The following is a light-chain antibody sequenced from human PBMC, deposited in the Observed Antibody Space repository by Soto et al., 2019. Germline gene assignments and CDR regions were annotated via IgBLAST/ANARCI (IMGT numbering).Light chain of an antibody. V-gene: IGKV1-5*03. CDR2: KAF. CDR1: QSISSW. Sequence: DIQMTQSPSTLSASVGDRVTITCRASQSISSWLAWYQQKPGKAPKLLIYKAFSLESGVPSRFSGIESGTEFNLTISSLQPDDFATYYCQQYNSYSGTFGQGTKVEIK. J-gene: IGKJ1*01. CDR3: QQYNSYSGT.